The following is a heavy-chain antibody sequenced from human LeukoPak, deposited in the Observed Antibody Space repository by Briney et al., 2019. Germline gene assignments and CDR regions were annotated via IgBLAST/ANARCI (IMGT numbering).Heavy chain of an antibody. Sequence: GGSLRLSCAASGFTFSSYAMSWVRQAPGKGLEWVSAISGSGGSTYYADSVKGRFTISRHNSKNTLYLQMNSLRAEDTAVYYCARVRRPYGDLPDYWGQGTLVTVSS. J-gene: IGHJ4*02. CDR2: ISGSGGST. CDR3: ARVRRPYGDLPDY. D-gene: IGHD4-17*01. CDR1: GFTFSSYA. V-gene: IGHV3-23*01.